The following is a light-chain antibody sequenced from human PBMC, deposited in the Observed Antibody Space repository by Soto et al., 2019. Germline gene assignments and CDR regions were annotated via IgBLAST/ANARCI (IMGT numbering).Light chain of an antibody. J-gene: IGLJ2*01. V-gene: IGLV1-44*01. CDR2: TNN. CDR1: SSNIGSNT. Sequence: QSVLTQPPSTSGTPGQRVTISCSGSSSNIGSNTVHWYQQIPGTAPKLLIYTNNQRSSGGSDRFSGSKSDTSASLVISGLQSEDDADYYCATWDNGLTGVFFGGGTTLTVL. CDR3: ATWDNGLTGVF.